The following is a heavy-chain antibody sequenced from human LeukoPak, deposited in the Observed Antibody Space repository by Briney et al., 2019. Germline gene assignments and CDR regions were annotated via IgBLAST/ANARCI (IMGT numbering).Heavy chain of an antibody. V-gene: IGHV3-23*01. J-gene: IGHJ4*02. CDR3: AKDRGVRGVTIDY. CDR1: GFTFSSYA. D-gene: IGHD3-10*01. Sequence: SGGSLTLSCAASGFTFSSYAMIWARQAPGKALEWVSAIRGWIGSTYYADSVKGRFTISRDNSKTTLYLQMNSLRAEDTAVYYCAKDRGVRGVTIDYWGQGTLVSVSS. CDR2: IRGWIGST.